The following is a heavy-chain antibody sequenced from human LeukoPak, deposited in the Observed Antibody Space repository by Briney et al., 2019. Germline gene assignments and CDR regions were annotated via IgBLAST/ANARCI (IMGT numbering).Heavy chain of an antibody. V-gene: IGHV3-23*01. CDR1: GFTFSNYA. Sequence: GGSLRLSCAVSGFTFSNYAISWVRQAPGKGLDLVSSFSGSGDTTYYADPVKGRFTISRDNSKNTLYLQMNSLRAEDTAVYYCAPDSGGAFPNWFDPWGQGTLVTVSS. CDR2: FSGSGDTT. CDR3: APDSGGAFPNWFDP. J-gene: IGHJ5*02. D-gene: IGHD2-15*01.